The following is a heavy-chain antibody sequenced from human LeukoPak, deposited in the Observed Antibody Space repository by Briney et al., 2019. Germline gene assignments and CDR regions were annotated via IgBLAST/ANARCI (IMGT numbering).Heavy chain of an antibody. V-gene: IGHV4-34*01. Sequence: SETLSLTCAVYGGSFSGYYWSWIRQPPGKGLERIGEINHSGSTNYNPSLKSRVTISVDTSKNQFSLKLRSATAADTAVYYCARVLASGDSFPWGQGPLVTAS. CDR2: INHSGST. CDR1: GGSFSGYY. CDR3: ARVLASGDSFP. D-gene: IGHD4-17*01. J-gene: IGHJ5*02.